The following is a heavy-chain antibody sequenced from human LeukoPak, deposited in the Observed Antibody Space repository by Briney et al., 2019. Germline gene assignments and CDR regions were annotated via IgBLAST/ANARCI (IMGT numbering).Heavy chain of an antibody. Sequence: GGSLRLSCEASGFSFDTHWMNWVRQFPGGGLEWVANIKPDGSAEYYLDSVKGRFSISRDNVKNLVYLQLNSLRTEDTVVYYCSGRSGFSSIYWGQGTLVTVSS. D-gene: IGHD2-2*01. J-gene: IGHJ4*02. V-gene: IGHV3-7*01. CDR3: SGRSGFSSIY. CDR1: GFSFDTHW. CDR2: IKPDGSAE.